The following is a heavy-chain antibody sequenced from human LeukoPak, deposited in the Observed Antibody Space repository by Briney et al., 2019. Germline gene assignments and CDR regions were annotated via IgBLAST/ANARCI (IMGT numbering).Heavy chain of an antibody. Sequence: GGSLRLSCAASGFTFSSYAMSWVRQAPGKGLEWVSATSGSGGSTYYADSVKGRFTISRDNSKNTLYLQMNSLRAEDTAVYYCATKDIVVVVAARAFDIWGQGTMVTVSS. V-gene: IGHV3-23*01. CDR1: GFTFSSYA. D-gene: IGHD2-15*01. CDR2: TSGSGGST. CDR3: ATKDIVVVVAARAFDI. J-gene: IGHJ3*02.